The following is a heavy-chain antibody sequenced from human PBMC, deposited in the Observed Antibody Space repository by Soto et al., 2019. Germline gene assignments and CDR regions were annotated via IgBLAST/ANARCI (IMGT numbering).Heavy chain of an antibody. Sequence: PSETLSLTCSVSGDYIHVGGYYWTWIRQRPGTGLEWMGYIYYTGKTYYNPSLESRLTMSVYRSKNQFFLRLTSVTAADTAVYFCGRDLTSNANCIDPWGQGSLVTVSS. CDR1: GDYIHVGGYY. V-gene: IGHV4-30-4*01. CDR2: IYYTGKT. CDR3: GRDLTSNANCIDP. J-gene: IGHJ5*02. D-gene: IGHD2-2*01.